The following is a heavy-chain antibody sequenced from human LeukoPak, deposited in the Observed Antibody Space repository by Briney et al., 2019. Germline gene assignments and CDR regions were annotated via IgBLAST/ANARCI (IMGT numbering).Heavy chain of an antibody. Sequence: QAGGSLRLSCAASGLNFDDSPMHWVRQAPGRGLEWISLITWDGDDTYYADSVKGRFTISRDDSRDTLYLEMNSLRSEDTALYYCAKDVSARGGHNFDASNIWGHGTMVTVSS. D-gene: IGHD5-24*01. CDR3: AKDVSARGGHNFDASNI. CDR2: ITWDGDDT. V-gene: IGHV3-43*01. J-gene: IGHJ3*02. CDR1: GLNFDDSP.